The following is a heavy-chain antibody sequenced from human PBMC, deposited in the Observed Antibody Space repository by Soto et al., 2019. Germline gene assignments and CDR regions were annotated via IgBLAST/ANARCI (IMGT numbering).Heavy chain of an antibody. J-gene: IGHJ2*01. CDR1: GGSFSPSF. Sequence: QVQLQQWGAGLLKPSETLYLTCAVYGGSFSPSFWSWIRQPPGTGLEWIGEINHSGSTNYNPPLTRRATLAVDTSKNQVSLRLTSVTAAATAVYYCARVASFWQYYYFDFWGRGTPVTVSS. CDR2: INHSGST. V-gene: IGHV4-34*01. CDR3: ARVASFWQYYYFDF. D-gene: IGHD1-26*01.